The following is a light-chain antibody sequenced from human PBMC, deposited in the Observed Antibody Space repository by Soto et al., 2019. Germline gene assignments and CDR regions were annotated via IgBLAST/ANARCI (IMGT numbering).Light chain of an antibody. CDR3: QQRSNWPWT. J-gene: IGKJ1*01. CDR2: GAS. Sequence: VLTQSPGTLSLSPGERATLSCRASQRINNNFLAWYQQKPGQAPRLLIYGASSRATGIPDRFSGSGSGTDFTLTISSLEPEDFAVYYCQQRSNWPWTFGQGTKVDIK. CDR1: QRINNNF. V-gene: IGKV3D-20*02.